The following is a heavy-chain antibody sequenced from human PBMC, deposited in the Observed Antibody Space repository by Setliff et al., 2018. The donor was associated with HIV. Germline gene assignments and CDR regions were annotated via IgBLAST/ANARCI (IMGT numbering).Heavy chain of an antibody. J-gene: IGHJ4*02. CDR3: AREFSWSAFYFDS. V-gene: IGHV1-18*01. CDR1: GYTFTTSA. Sequence: ASVKVSCKASGYTFTTSAISWVRQAPGQELQWMGWSHTYNGNVNYVRKFRGRVTMTTDASTNTAFMELSNLRSDDTAIYYCAREFSWSAFYFDSWGQGTQVTVSS. D-gene: IGHD2-8*02. CDR2: SHTYNGNV.